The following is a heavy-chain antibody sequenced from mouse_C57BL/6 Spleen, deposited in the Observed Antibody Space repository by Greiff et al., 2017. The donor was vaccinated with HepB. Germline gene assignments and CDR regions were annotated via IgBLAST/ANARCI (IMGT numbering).Heavy chain of an antibody. J-gene: IGHJ2*01. CDR3: ARGWYDGYYVDY. D-gene: IGHD2-3*01. Sequence: QVHVKQPGAELVKPGASVKLSCKASGYTFTSYWMQWVKQRPGQGLEWIGEIDPSDSYTNYNQKFKGKATLTVDTSSSTAYMQLSSLTSEDSAVYYCARGWYDGYYVDYWGQGTTLTVSS. CDR1: GYTFTSYW. CDR2: IDPSDSYT. V-gene: IGHV1-50*01.